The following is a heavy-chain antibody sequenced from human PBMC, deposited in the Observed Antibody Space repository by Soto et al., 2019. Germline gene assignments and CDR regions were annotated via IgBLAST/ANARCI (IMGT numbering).Heavy chain of an antibody. D-gene: IGHD2-15*01. CDR3: VKGSEVARQELDY. CDR2: ISFDGSDK. CDR1: GFSFSNCG. J-gene: IGHJ4*02. Sequence: QVQLVESGGGVVQPGRSLRLSCAASGFSFSNCGMHWVRQAPGKGLEWVAAISFDGSDKYYSESVKGRFTISRDNSKNTLFLQMNSLRVEDTAVYYCVKGSEVARQELDYWGQVTLVTVSS. V-gene: IGHV3-30*18.